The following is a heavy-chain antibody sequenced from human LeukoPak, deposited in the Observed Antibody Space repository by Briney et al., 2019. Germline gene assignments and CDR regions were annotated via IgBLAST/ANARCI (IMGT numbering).Heavy chain of an antibody. CDR2: IGISSGNT. J-gene: IGHJ4*02. Sequence: GGSLRLSCAASGFNFIDYSMNWVRQAPGKGLEWISYIGISSGNTKYADSVKGRFTISRDKARNSLYLQMNSLRVEDTAVYYCVKDEVYLDSGGYPTPDTTLDYWGQGTLVTVSS. V-gene: IGHV3-48*01. CDR3: VKDEVYLDSGGYPTPDTTLDY. D-gene: IGHD3-22*01. CDR1: GFNFIDYS.